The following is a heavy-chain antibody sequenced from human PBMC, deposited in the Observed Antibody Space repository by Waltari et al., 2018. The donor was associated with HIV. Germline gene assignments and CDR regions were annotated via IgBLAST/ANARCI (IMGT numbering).Heavy chain of an antibody. J-gene: IGHJ5*02. CDR1: GERISTYV. D-gene: IGHD6-6*01. CDR3: ARGAFSRRTRTSSRLWAS. CDR2: INAATGRT. V-gene: IGHV1-3*01. Sequence: QFVQSGAEVKKPGASITVSCEVSGERISTYVVHWLRQAPGHRPEWMGLINAATGRTQFAQQFQGRLNFTRDTSANVAYMALSALRFEDTAVYYCARGAFSRRTRTSSRLWASWGQGTPVTVSS.